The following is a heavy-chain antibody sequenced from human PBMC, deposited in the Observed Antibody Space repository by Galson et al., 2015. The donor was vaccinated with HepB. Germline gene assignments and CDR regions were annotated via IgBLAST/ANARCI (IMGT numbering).Heavy chain of an antibody. CDR1: GYSFTSYW. D-gene: IGHD3-10*01. J-gene: IGHJ3*02. V-gene: IGHV5-51*01. Sequence: QSGAEVTKPGESLKISCKGSGYSFTSYWIGWVRQMPGKGLEWMGIIYPGDSDTRYSPSFQGQVTISADKSISTAYLQWSSLKASDTAMYYCARQATMVRGVIISSYDAFDIWGQGTMVTVSS. CDR2: IYPGDSDT. CDR3: ARQATMVRGVIISSYDAFDI.